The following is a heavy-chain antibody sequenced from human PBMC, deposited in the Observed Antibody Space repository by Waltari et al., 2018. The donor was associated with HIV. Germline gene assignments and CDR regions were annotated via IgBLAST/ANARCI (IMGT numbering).Heavy chain of an antibody. CDR1: GYTFTSHA. D-gene: IGHD1-1*01. J-gene: IGHJ6*02. V-gene: IGHV7-4-1*02. Sequence: VQLLQSGSELKKPGASVQVSCQASGYTFTSHAMNWVLKAPGQGLEGMGWINTNTGNPTYAQGFTGRFVFSLDTSVSTAYLQISSLKAEDTAVYYCARETDYYYYGMDVWGQGTTVTVSS. CDR3: ARETDYYYYGMDV. CDR2: INTNTGNP.